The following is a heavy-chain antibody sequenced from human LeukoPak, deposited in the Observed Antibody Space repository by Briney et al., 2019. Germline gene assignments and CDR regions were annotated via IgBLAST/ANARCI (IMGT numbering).Heavy chain of an antibody. J-gene: IGHJ3*02. Sequence: GGSLRLSCAASGFTFSVYGMSWVRQAPGKGLEWVSAISGSGGSTYYADSVKGRFTISRDNSKNTLYLQMNSLRAEDTALHYCAKDRDFDIWGQGTMVTVSS. CDR2: ISGSGGST. CDR3: AKDRDFDI. V-gene: IGHV3-23*01. CDR1: GFTFSVYG.